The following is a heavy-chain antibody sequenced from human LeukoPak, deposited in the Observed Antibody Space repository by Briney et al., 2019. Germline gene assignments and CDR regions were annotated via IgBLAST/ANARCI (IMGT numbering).Heavy chain of an antibody. V-gene: IGHV1-8*01. CDR2: MNPNSGNT. CDR1: GYTFTSYD. CDR3: ARKEIVGAAYYYYGMDV. Sequence: ASVKVSCKASGYTFTSYDTNWVRQATGQGLEWMGWMNPNSGNTGYAQKFQGRVTMTRNTSISTAYMGLRSIRSEDTAVYYCARKEIVGAAYYYYGMDVWGQGTTVTVSS. J-gene: IGHJ6*02. D-gene: IGHD1-26*01.